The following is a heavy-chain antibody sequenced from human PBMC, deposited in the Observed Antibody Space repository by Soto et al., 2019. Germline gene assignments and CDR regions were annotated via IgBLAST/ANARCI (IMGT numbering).Heavy chain of an antibody. Sequence: QVQLQESGPGLVKPSQTLSLTCTVSGGSITTGGYYWSWIRQLPGKGLEWIGYIYYSGSTYYNPSLKSRIILSLDTSRNQFSLTLNSVTAADTAVYYCARLYSGSGSYYWYFDLWGRGTLVTVSS. J-gene: IGHJ2*01. CDR3: ARLYSGSGSYYWYFDL. D-gene: IGHD3-10*01. CDR1: GGSITTGGYY. CDR2: IYYSGST. V-gene: IGHV4-31*03.